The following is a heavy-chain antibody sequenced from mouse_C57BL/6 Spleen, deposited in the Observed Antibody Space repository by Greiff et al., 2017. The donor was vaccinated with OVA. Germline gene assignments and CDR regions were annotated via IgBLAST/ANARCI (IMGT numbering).Heavy chain of an antibody. Sequence: VQLQQSGPGLVKPSQSLSLTCSVTGYSITSGYYWNWIRQFPGNKLEWMGYISYDGSNNYNPSLKNRISITRDTSKNQFFLKLNSVTTEDTATYYCARDVPLYYAMDYWGQGTSVTVSS. CDR2: ISYDGSN. V-gene: IGHV3-6*01. CDR3: ARDVPLYYAMDY. CDR1: GYSITSGYY. J-gene: IGHJ4*01.